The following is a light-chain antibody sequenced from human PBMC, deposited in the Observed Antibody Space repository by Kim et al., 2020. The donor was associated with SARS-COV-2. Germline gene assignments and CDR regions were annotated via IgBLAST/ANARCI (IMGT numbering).Light chain of an antibody. CDR3: QQFYMWPLT. J-gene: IGKJ4*01. CDR2: RAS. Sequence: SPGERVTLSCRASHAVSSSLAWYRQKPGQPPILLISRASTRATGIPATFSGSGSGTDFTLTISSVQSEDSAVYYCQQFYMWPLTFGGGTKVDIK. V-gene: IGKV3-15*01. CDR1: HAVSSS.